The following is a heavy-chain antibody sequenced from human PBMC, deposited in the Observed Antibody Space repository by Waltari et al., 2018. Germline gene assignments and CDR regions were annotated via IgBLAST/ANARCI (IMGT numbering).Heavy chain of an antibody. J-gene: IGHJ4*02. Sequence: QLQLPESGPGLVKPSETLSPTCTVSGGSISSSSYYWGWIRQPPGKGLEWIGSIYYSGSTYYNPSLKSRVTISVDTAKNQFSLKLSSVTAADTAVDYCARGGADYWGQGTLVTVSS. CDR2: IYYSGST. D-gene: IGHD3-10*01. CDR3: ARGGADY. CDR1: GGSISSSSYY. V-gene: IGHV4-39*01.